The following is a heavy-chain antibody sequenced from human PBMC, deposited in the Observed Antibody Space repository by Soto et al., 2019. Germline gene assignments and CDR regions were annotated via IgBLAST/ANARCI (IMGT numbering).Heavy chain of an antibody. Sequence: GGSLRLSCAASGFTFSSYSMNWVRQAPGKGLEWVSSISSSSSYIYYADSVKGRFTISRDNAKNSLYLQMNSLRAEDTAVYYCARVGGDIVVVPAAEDYYYMDVWGKGTTVTVSS. V-gene: IGHV3-21*01. J-gene: IGHJ6*03. CDR2: ISSSSSYI. CDR3: ARVGGDIVVVPAAEDYYYMDV. D-gene: IGHD2-2*01. CDR1: GFTFSSYS.